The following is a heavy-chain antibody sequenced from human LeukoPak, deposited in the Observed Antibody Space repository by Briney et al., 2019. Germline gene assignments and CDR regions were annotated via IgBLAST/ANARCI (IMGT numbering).Heavy chain of an antibody. CDR3: ARVRWFGELLSPLYYYYGMDV. J-gene: IGHJ6*04. CDR1: GGPISSYY. D-gene: IGHD3-10*01. V-gene: IGHV4-59*01. CDR2: IYYSGST. Sequence: SETLSLTCTVSGGPISSYYWSWIRQPPGKGLEWIGYIYYSGSTNYNPSLKSRVTISVDTSKNQFSLKLSSVTAADTAVYYCARVRWFGELLSPLYYYYGMDVWGKGTTVTVSS.